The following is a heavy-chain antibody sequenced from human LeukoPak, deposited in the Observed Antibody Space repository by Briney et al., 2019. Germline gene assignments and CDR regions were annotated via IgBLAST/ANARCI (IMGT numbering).Heavy chain of an antibody. CDR1: GYSISSGYY. D-gene: IGHD5-18*01. J-gene: IGHJ3*02. Sequence: SETLSLTCTVSGYSISSGYYWGWIRQPPGKGLEWIGSIYHSGSTYYNPSLKSRVTISVDTSKNQFSLKLSSVTAADTAVYYCAREVDTAMVRRAFDIWGQGTMVTVSS. V-gene: IGHV4-38-2*02. CDR2: IYHSGST. CDR3: AREVDTAMVRRAFDI.